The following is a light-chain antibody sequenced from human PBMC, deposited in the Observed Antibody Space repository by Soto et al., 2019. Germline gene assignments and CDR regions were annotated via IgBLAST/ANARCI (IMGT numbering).Light chain of an antibody. V-gene: IGKV1-5*01. Sequence: DIQMTQSPSTLSASVGDRVTITCRASQSISSWLAWYQQKPGKAPKLLIYDASSLESGVPSRFSGSGSGTEFTLTISSLQPDDFATYYCQQYNSIRTFGQGIKVEIK. CDR2: DAS. CDR1: QSISSW. CDR3: QQYNSIRT. J-gene: IGKJ1*01.